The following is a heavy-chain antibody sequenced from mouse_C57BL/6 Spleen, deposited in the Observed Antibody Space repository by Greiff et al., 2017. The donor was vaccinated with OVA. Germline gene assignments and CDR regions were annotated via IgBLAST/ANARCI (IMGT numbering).Heavy chain of an antibody. D-gene: IGHD4-1*01. J-gene: IGHJ2*01. Sequence: VQLQQSGPELVKPGASVKISCKASGYTFTDYYMNWVKQSPGKSLEWIGDINPNNGGTSYNQKFKGKATLTVDKSSSTAYMELSSLTSEDSAVYYCARSNWAWDYWGQGTTLTVSS. CDR1: GYTFTDYY. CDR3: ARSNWAWDY. V-gene: IGHV1-26*01. CDR2: INPNNGGT.